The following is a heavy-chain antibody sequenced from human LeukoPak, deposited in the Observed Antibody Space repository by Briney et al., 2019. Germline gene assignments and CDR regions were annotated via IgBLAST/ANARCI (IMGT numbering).Heavy chain of an antibody. CDR2: IYTSGST. CDR1: GGSISSYY. V-gene: IGHV4-4*07. D-gene: IGHD3-16*02. J-gene: IGHJ4*02. Sequence: PSETLSLTCTVSGGSISSYYWSWIRQPAGMGLEWIGRIYTSGSTNYNPSLKSRVTMSVDTSKNQFSLQLSSVTAADTALYYCARARGESSIYYFDYWGQGTLVTVSS. CDR3: ARARGESSIYYFDY.